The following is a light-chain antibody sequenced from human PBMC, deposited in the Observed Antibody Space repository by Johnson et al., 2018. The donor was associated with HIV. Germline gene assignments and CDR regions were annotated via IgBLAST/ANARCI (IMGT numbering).Light chain of an antibody. V-gene: IGLV1-51*02. Sequence: QSVLTQPPSVSAAPGQKVTISCSGSSANIGNNYVSWYQQLPGTAPKLLIYENNKRPSGIPDRFSGSKSGTSATLGITGLQTGDEADYYCGTFDSSLGAGGVFGTGPKVTVL. CDR3: GTFDSSLGAGGV. CDR2: ENN. CDR1: SANIGNNY. J-gene: IGLJ1*01.